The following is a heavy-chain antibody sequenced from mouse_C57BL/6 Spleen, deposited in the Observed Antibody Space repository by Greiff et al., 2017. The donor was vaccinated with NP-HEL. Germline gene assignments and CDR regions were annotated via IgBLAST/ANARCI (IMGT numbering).Heavy chain of an antibody. V-gene: IGHV2-2*01. CDR3: ARTTMITDYAMDY. Sequence: QVQLKESGPGLVQPSQSLSITCTVSGFSLTSYGVHWVRQSPGKGLEWLGVIWSGGSTDYNAAFISRLSISKDNSKSQVIFKMNSLQADDTAIYYCARTTMITDYAMDYWGQGTSVTVSS. CDR1: GFSLTSYG. CDR2: IWSGGST. J-gene: IGHJ4*01. D-gene: IGHD2-4*01.